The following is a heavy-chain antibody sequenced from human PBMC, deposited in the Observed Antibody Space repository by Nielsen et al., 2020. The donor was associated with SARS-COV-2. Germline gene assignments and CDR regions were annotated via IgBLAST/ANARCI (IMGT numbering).Heavy chain of an antibody. V-gene: IGHV3-23*01. CDR3: VKAFNMDV. CDR2: LGGGGGST. J-gene: IGHJ6*02. Sequence: GESLKISCAASGFTFSSSNMNWVRQAPGKGLEWVSSLGGGGGSTFYADSVKGRFTISRDTSRNTLFLQMNSLRAEDTAVYYCVKAFNMDVWGQGTTVTVSS. CDR1: GFTFSSSN.